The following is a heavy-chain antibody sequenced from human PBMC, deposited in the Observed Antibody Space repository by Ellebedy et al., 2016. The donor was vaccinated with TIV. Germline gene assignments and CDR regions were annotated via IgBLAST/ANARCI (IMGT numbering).Heavy chain of an antibody. D-gene: IGHD4-11*01. CDR2: IHSSGTT. Sequence: SETLSLTCAVSGDSITSNYWSWVRQPPGKGLEWIGFIHSSGTTNYSPSLKSRLTISLDTSKNQFSLRLKSVTADDTAVYFCARTFTGTLGGLTTHSVLDYWGQGTLVAASS. CDR1: GDSITSNY. CDR3: ARTFTGTLGGLTTHSVLDY. V-gene: IGHV4-4*08. J-gene: IGHJ4*02.